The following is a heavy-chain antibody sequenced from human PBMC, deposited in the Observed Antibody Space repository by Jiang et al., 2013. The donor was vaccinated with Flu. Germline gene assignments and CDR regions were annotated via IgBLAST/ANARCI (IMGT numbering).Heavy chain of an antibody. CDR2: VYSSGNT. CDR3: ASGGIMGEAFDI. D-gene: IGHD1-26*01. J-gene: IGHJ3*02. CDR1: GESISRSSYY. V-gene: IGHV4-61*02. Sequence: GPGLVKPSQTLSLTCTVSGESISRSSYYWSWIRQPAGKGLEWIGRVYSSGNTNYNPSLESRVTISLDTSRNQFSLNLNSVTAADTAVYYCASGGIMGEAFDIWAQGTLVTVVF.